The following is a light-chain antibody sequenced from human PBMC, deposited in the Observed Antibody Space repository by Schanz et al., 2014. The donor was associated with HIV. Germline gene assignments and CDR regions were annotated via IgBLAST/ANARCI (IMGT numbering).Light chain of an antibody. CDR2: GAS. Sequence: EVVLTQSPGTLSLSPGERATLSCRASRSVSSSYLAWYQQKPGQAPRLLIYGASNRATGIPDKFSGSGSGTDFTLTISRLEREDFALYYCQQYGSSPGTFGQGTKLEIK. CDR3: QQYGSSPGT. J-gene: IGKJ2*01. V-gene: IGKV3-20*01. CDR1: RSVSSSY.